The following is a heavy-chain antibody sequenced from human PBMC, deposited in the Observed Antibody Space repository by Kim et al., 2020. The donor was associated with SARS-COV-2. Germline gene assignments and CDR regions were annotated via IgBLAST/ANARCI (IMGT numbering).Heavy chain of an antibody. CDR2: FDPEDGET. CDR1: GYTLTELS. D-gene: IGHD4-17*01. V-gene: IGHV1-24*01. J-gene: IGHJ3*02. Sequence: ASVKVSCKVSGYTLTELSMHWVRQAPGKGLEWMGGFDPEDGETIYAQKFQGRVTMTEDTSTDTAYMELSSLRSEDTAVYYCATDRSSPDYGGNSGAFDIWGQGTMVTVSS. CDR3: ATDRSSPDYGGNSGAFDI.